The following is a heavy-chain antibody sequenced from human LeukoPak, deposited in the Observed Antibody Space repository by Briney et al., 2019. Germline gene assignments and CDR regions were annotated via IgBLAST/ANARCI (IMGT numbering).Heavy chain of an antibody. V-gene: IGHV5-10-1*01. CDR3: ARHTYSGYDSARDY. J-gene: IGHJ4*02. CDR2: IDPSDSYT. Sequence: GESLKISCKGSRYSFTSYWISWVRQMPGKGLEWMERIDPSDSYTNYSPSFQGHVTISADKSISTAYLQWSSLKASDTAMYYCARHTYSGYDSARDYWGQGTLVTVSS. D-gene: IGHD5-12*01. CDR1: RYSFTSYW.